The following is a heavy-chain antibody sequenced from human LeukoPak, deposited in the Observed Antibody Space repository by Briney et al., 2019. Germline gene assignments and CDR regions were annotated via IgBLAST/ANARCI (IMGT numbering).Heavy chain of an antibody. J-gene: IGHJ4*02. D-gene: IGHD6-19*01. CDR2: IYSGGST. V-gene: IGHV3-66*04. Sequence: GGSLRLSCAASGFTVSSNYMSWVRQAPGKGLEWVSVIYSGGSTYYADSVKGRFTISRDNSKNTLYLRMNSLRAEDTAVYYCARRVGSSGWLIFDYWGQGTLVTVSS. CDR3: ARRVGSSGWLIFDY. CDR1: GFTVSSNY.